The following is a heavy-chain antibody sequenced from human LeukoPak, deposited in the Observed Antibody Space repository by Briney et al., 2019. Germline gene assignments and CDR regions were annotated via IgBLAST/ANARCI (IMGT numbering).Heavy chain of an antibody. CDR1: GGSFSGYY. D-gene: IGHD6-13*01. V-gene: IGHV4-34*01. Sequence: SETLSLTCAVYGGSFSGYYWSWIRQPPGKGLEGIGEINHSGSTNYNPSLKSRVTISVDTSKNQFSLKLSSVTAADTAVYYCAKLPGIAAAGKYFDYWGQGTLVTVSS. CDR2: INHSGST. CDR3: AKLPGIAAAGKYFDY. J-gene: IGHJ4*02.